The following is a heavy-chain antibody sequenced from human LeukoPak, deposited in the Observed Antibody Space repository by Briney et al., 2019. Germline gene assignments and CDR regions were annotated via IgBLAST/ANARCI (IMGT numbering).Heavy chain of an antibody. CDR1: GYTLTELS. Sequence: ASVKVSCKVSGYTLTELSMHWVRQAPGKGLEWMGGFDPEDGETIYAQKFQGRVTMTEDTSTDTAYMELSSLRSEDTAVYYCATDNWNDYAFDIWGQGTMVTVSS. CDR3: ATDNWNDYAFDI. J-gene: IGHJ3*02. CDR2: FDPEDGET. V-gene: IGHV1-24*01. D-gene: IGHD1-1*01.